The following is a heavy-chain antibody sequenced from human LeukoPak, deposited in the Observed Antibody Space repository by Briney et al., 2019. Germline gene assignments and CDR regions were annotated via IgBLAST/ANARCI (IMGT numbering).Heavy chain of an antibody. J-gene: IGHJ6*04. CDR1: GGSINSGSYY. Sequence: SQTLSLTCTVSGGSINSGSYYWSWIRQPAGKGLEWIGRIYTSGSTNYNPSLKSRVTILVDTSKKHFSLRLSSVTAANTAVYYCARTYIVVVTAMDVWGKGTTVTVSS. V-gene: IGHV4-61*02. CDR2: IYTSGST. CDR3: ARTYIVVVTAMDV. D-gene: IGHD2-21*02.